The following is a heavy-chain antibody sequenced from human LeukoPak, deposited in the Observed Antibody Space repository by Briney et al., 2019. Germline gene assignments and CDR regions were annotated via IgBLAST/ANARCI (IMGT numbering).Heavy chain of an antibody. V-gene: IGHV4-61*02. CDR2: IYTSGST. CDR1: GGSISSSSYY. CDR3: ARALGRFDP. D-gene: IGHD7-27*01. Sequence: SETLSLTCTVSGGSISSSSYYWSWIRQPAGKGLEWIGRIYTSGSTNYNPSLKSRVTMSVDTSKNQFSLKLSSVTAADTAVYYCARALGRFDPWGQGTLVTVSS. J-gene: IGHJ5*02.